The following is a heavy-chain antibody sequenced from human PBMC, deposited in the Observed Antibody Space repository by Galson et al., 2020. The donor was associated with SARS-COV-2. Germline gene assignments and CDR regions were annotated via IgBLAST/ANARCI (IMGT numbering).Heavy chain of an antibody. V-gene: IGHV3-23*01. D-gene: IGHD4-17*01. Sequence: GESLKISCAASGFSGSTFSNHAMSWVRQAPGRGLEWVSSVSGSAGSTYYADSVRGRFTISRDNSKNTVHLQMNSLRAEDTALYYCAKGGSDYGPKAPFEFWGQGTPVIVS. CDR2: VSGSAGST. CDR3: AKGGSDYGPKAPFEF. J-gene: IGHJ4*02. CDR1: GFSGSTFSNHA.